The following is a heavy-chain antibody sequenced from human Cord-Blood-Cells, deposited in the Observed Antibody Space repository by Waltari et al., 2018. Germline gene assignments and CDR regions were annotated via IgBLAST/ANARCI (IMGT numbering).Heavy chain of an antibody. CDR1: GGSISSYY. V-gene: IGHV4-59*08. J-gene: IGHJ5*02. Sequence: QVQLQESGPGLVKPSETLSLTCTVSGGSISSYYWSWIRQPPGKGLEWIGYIYYSGSTNSNPSLKSRVTISVDTSKNQFSLKLSSVTAADTAVYYCARSNNWFDPWGQGTLVTVSS. CDR3: ARSNNWFDP. CDR2: IYYSGST.